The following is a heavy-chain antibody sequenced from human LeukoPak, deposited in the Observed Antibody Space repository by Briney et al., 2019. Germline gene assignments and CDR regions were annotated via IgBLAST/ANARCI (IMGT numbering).Heavy chain of an antibody. J-gene: IGHJ3*02. CDR2: INHSGST. D-gene: IGHD2-15*01. CDR1: GGSFSGYY. Sequence: KPSETLSLTCAVYGGSFSGYYWSWIRQPPGKGLERIGEINHSGSTNYNPSLKSRVTISVDTSKNQFSLKLSSVTAADTAVYYCARARWDIVVVVAAPFAFDIWGQGTMVTVSS. CDR3: ARARWDIVVVVAAPFAFDI. V-gene: IGHV4-34*01.